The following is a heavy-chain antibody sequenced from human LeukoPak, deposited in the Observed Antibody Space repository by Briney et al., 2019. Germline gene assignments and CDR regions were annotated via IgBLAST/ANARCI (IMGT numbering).Heavy chain of an antibody. D-gene: IGHD6-19*01. Sequence: GGSLRLSCAASGFTFSNYGMHWVRQAPGKGLEWVAVIAYDGSNEYYAEFVKGRFTISRDNYKNTLYLQMYSLRAEDTAVYFCAKDQGIAVAGTDDAFDIWGQGTRVTVSS. CDR2: IAYDGSNE. CDR1: GFTFSNYG. J-gene: IGHJ3*02. CDR3: AKDQGIAVAGTDDAFDI. V-gene: IGHV3-30*18.